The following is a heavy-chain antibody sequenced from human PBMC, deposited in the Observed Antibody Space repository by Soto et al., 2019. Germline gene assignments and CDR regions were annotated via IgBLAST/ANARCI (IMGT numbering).Heavy chain of an antibody. CDR1: GFTFTSSA. V-gene: IGHV1-58*02. CDR2: IVVGSGNT. CDR3: AAIVVVPAAIARAPYYMDV. D-gene: IGHD2-2*02. Sequence: SVKVSCKASGFTFTSSAMQWVRQARGQRLEWIGWIVVGSGNTNYAQKFQERDTITRDMSTSTAYMELSSLRSEDTAVYYCAAIVVVPAAIARAPYYMDVWGKGTTVTVSS. J-gene: IGHJ6*03.